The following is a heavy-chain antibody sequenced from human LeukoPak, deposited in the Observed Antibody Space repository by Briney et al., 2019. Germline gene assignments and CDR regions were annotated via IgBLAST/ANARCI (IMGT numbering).Heavy chain of an antibody. Sequence: PGGSLRLSCAASGFTFSSYAMHWVRQAPGKGLEWVAVISYDGSTKYYADSVRGRFTISRDNSKNTLYLQMNSLRAEDTAEYYCARGGLPFDYWGQGTLVTVSS. CDR3: ARGGLPFDY. CDR2: ISYDGSTK. D-gene: IGHD3/OR15-3a*01. CDR1: GFTFSSYA. J-gene: IGHJ4*02. V-gene: IGHV3-30-3*01.